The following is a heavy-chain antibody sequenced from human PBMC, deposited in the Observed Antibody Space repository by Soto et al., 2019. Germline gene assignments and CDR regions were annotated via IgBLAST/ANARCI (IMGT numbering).Heavy chain of an antibody. J-gene: IGHJ4*02. Sequence: GGSLRLSCAASGFTFSNFAMGWVRQAPGKGLEWVSAIGGGGGSTYYAASVKGRFTISRDNSKNMLFLQMTSLRADDTAVYFCAKTAEAVAGTVYGYWGQGTLVTAPQ. D-gene: IGHD6-19*01. CDR2: IGGGGGST. CDR1: GFTFSNFA. V-gene: IGHV3-23*01. CDR3: AKTAEAVAGTVYGY.